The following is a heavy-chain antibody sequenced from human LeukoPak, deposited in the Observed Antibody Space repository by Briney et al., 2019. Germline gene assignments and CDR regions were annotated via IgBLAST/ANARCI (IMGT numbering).Heavy chain of an antibody. V-gene: IGHV3-64*04. D-gene: IGHD4-17*01. CDR2: ISSNGGST. CDR3: AKGPGETTDAFDI. J-gene: IGHJ3*02. Sequence: GGSLRLSCSASGFTFSSYAMHWVRQAPGKGLEYVSAISSNGGSTYYADSVKGRFTISRDNSKNTLYLQMNSLRAEDTAVYYCAKGPGETTDAFDIWGQGTMVTVSS. CDR1: GFTFSSYA.